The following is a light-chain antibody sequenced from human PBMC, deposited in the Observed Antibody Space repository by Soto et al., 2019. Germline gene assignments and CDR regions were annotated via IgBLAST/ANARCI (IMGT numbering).Light chain of an antibody. J-gene: IGKJ1*01. CDR3: QQYRT. Sequence: EIVMTQSPATLSVSPGERATLSCRASQSVSSNLAWYQQKPGQAPRLLIYGASTRATGIPARFSGSGSGTEFTLTISSLQSEYFAVYYCQQYRTFGQGTKVEI. CDR2: GAS. CDR1: QSVSSN. V-gene: IGKV3-15*01.